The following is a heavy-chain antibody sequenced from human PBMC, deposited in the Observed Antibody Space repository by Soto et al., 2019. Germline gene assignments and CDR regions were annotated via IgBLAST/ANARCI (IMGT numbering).Heavy chain of an antibody. D-gene: IGHD6-13*01. CDR3: ARDRARYSSSWYLEDAFDI. CDR1: GYTFTSYG. Sequence: ASVKVSCKASGYTFTSYGISWVRQAPGQGLEWMGWISAYNGNTNYAQKLQGRVTMTTDTSTSTAYMELRSLRSDDTAVYYCARDRARYSSSWYLEDAFDIWGQGTMVTVSS. V-gene: IGHV1-18*01. CDR2: ISAYNGNT. J-gene: IGHJ3*02.